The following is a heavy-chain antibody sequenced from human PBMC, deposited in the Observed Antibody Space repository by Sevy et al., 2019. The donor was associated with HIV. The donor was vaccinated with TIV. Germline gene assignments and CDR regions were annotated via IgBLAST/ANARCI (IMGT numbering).Heavy chain of an antibody. CDR1: GKKVTQLA. Sequence: ASVKVSCKVSGKKVTQLAMHWVRQAPGKGLEWMATFDPEDGETFYAQNFQGRVTITEATSRDTAYMELSSLRSEDAAVYYCATTKDYYESSGSPFDDWGQGTLVTVSS. D-gene: IGHD3-22*01. CDR3: ATTKDYYESSGSPFDD. J-gene: IGHJ4*02. V-gene: IGHV1-24*01. CDR2: FDPEDGET.